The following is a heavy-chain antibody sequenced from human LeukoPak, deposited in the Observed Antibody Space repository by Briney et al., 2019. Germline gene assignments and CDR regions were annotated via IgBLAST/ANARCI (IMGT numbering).Heavy chain of an antibody. D-gene: IGHD4-17*01. Sequence: SETLSLTCAVYGGSFSGYYWSWIRQPPGKGLEWIGSIYYSGSTYYNPSLKSRVTISVDTSKNQFSLKLSSVTAADTAVYYCATSYGDYVQYYFDYWGQGTLVTVSS. V-gene: IGHV4-34*01. J-gene: IGHJ4*02. CDR3: ATSYGDYVQYYFDY. CDR1: GGSFSGYY. CDR2: IYYSGST.